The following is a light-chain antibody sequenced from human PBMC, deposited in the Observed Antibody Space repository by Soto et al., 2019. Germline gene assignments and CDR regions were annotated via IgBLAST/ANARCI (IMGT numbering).Light chain of an antibody. V-gene: IGKV3-20*01. CDR2: GAS. Sequence: EIVLTQSPGTLSLSPGERATLSCRASQSVSSSYLAWYQQKPGQTPRLLIYGASTRATGIPDRFSGSGSGNDFTLTIRRLDPEDFALYYCQQYGNSPLTFGPGTKVDIK. CDR3: QQYGNSPLT. J-gene: IGKJ3*01. CDR1: QSVSSSY.